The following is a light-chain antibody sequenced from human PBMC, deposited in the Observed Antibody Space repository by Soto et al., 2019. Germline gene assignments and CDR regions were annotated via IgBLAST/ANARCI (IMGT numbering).Light chain of an antibody. CDR1: QSITSW. CDR2: EAS. V-gene: IGKV1-5*03. CDR3: QQYNSYPWT. J-gene: IGKJ1*01. Sequence: DIQMTQSPSTLSASVGDRVTIACRASQSITSWLAWYQQKPGKAPKLLTYEASSLESGVPSRFSGSGSGTEFNLAISSLQPDDFVTYYCQQYNSYPWTFGQGTKVEIK.